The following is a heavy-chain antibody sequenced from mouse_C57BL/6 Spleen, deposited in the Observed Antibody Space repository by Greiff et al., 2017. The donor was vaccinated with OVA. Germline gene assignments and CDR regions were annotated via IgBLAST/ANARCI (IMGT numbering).Heavy chain of an antibody. CDR3: ARKGGYFDY. V-gene: IGHV1-64*01. CDR1: GYTFTSYW. J-gene: IGHJ2*01. CDR2: IHPNSGST. Sequence: QVQLQQSGAELVKPGASVKLSCKASGYTFTSYWMHWVKQRPGQGLEWIGMIHPNSGSTNYNEKFKSKATLTVDKSSSTAYMQLGSLTSEDSAVYYCARKGGYFDYWGQGTTLTVSS.